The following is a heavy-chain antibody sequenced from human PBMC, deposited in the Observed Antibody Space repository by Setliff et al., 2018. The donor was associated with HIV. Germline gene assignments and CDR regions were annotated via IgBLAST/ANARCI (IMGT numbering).Heavy chain of an antibody. CDR2: INPTGGST. V-gene: IGHV1-46*01. Sequence: GASVKVSXKPSGYSFTNHYMHWVRQAPGQGLEWMGVINPTGGSTRNTQKFQGSVAMPRDTSTSTVYMELSSLRSEDTAVYYCASAGAWQRHALDIWGQGTMVTVSS. D-gene: IGHD5-12*01. CDR1: GYSFTNHY. CDR3: ASAGAWQRHALDI. J-gene: IGHJ3*02.